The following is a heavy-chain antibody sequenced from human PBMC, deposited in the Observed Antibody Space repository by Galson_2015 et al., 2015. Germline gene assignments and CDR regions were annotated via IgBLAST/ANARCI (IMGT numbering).Heavy chain of an antibody. CDR2: IYYRGST. V-gene: IGHV4-31*03. CDR3: ARDPRGYCRGGSCYPGFMDV. D-gene: IGHD2-15*01. CDR1: GGSINSGGYY. Sequence: TLSLTCTVSGGSINSGGYYWSWIRQHPGRALEWIGYIYYRGSTYYNPSLKSRVTILVDTSKNQFSLKLSSLTAADTAVYYCARDPRGYCRGGSCYPGFMDVWGKGTTVTVSS. J-gene: IGHJ6*03.